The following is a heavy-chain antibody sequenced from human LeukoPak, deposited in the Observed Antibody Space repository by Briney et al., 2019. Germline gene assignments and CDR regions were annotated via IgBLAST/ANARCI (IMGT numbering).Heavy chain of an antibody. V-gene: IGHV1-2*02. CDR3: ARDRKLRFLEWSLDY. J-gene: IGHJ4*02. CDR1: GYTFTGYY. CDR2: INPNSGGT. Sequence: ASVKVSCKASGYTFTGYYMHWVRQAPGQGLEWMGWINPNSGGTNYAQKFQGRVTMTRDTSISTAYMELSRLRSDDTAVYYCARDRKLRFLEWSLDYWGQGTLVTVSS. D-gene: IGHD3-3*01.